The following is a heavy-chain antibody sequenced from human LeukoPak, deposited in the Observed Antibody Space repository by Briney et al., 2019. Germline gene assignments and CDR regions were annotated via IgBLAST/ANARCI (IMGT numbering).Heavy chain of an antibody. CDR2: INHSGST. CDR1: GGSISSGGYY. CDR3: ASPAYSSSWHPRARTLDY. Sequence: PSQTLSLTCTVSGGSISSGGYYWSWIRQPPGKGLEWIGEINHSGSTNYNPSLKSRVTISVDTSKNQFSLKLSSVTAADTAVYYCASPAYSSSWHPRARTLDYWGQGTLVTVSS. V-gene: IGHV4-30-2*01. D-gene: IGHD6-13*01. J-gene: IGHJ4*02.